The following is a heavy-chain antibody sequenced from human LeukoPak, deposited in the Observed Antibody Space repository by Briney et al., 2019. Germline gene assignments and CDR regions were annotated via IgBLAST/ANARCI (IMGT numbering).Heavy chain of an antibody. Sequence: PGGSLRLSCAASGFTFSSYAMSGVGQPPGKGLECVSAISGSGGSTYYADSVKGRFTISRDNSKNTLYLQMNSLRAEDTAVYYCAKDDYGDYVNGHWGQGTLVTVSS. D-gene: IGHD4-17*01. CDR1: GFTFSSYA. CDR2: ISGSGGST. J-gene: IGHJ4*02. V-gene: IGHV3-23*01. CDR3: AKDDYGDYVNGH.